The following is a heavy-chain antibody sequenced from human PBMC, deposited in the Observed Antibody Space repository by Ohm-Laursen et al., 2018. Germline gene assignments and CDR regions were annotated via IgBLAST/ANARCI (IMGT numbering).Heavy chain of an antibody. CDR2: ISSSSSYI. J-gene: IGHJ4*02. V-gene: IGHV3-21*04. Sequence: GSLRLSCAASGFTFSSYAMSWVRQAPGKGLEWVSSISSSSSYIYYADSVKGRFTISRDDSKNTVFLQMNSLRAEDTAVYFCARDSYSYGPFDYWGQGTLVTVSS. D-gene: IGHD5-18*01. CDR3: ARDSYSYGPFDY. CDR1: GFTFSSYA.